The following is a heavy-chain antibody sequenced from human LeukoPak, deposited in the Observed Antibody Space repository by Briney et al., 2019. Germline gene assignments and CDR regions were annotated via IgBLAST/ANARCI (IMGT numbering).Heavy chain of an antibody. CDR1: GGSISTSSYY. J-gene: IGHJ3*02. CDR3: ARDADYYDSSGYIPDDAFDI. D-gene: IGHD3-22*01. Sequence: PSETLSLTCTVSGGSISTSSYYWGWVRQPPGKGLEWIGSIYYSGSTYYNPSLKSRVTISVDTSKNQFSLKLSSVTAADTAVYYCARDADYYDSSGYIPDDAFDIWGQGTMVTVSS. V-gene: IGHV4-39*07. CDR2: IYYSGST.